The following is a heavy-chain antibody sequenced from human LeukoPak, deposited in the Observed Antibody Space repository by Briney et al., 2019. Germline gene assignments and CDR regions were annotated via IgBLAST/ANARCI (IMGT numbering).Heavy chain of an antibody. CDR2: ISGDGSGT. J-gene: IGHJ3*02. V-gene: IGHV3-23*01. D-gene: IGHD1-14*01. CDR1: GLTFSSYA. Sequence: GGSLRLSCAASGLTFSSYAMSWVRQAPGKGLEWVSAISGDGSGTYYTDSVMGRFTISRHNSKNTLFLQMNSLRVADTAVYYCAKGGISSVYHAFDIWGQGTMVTVSS. CDR3: AKGGISSVYHAFDI.